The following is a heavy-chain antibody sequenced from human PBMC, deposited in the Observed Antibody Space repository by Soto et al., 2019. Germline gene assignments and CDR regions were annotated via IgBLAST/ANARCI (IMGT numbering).Heavy chain of an antibody. Sequence: PGGSLRLSCAASGFTFSSYAMHWVRQAPGKGLEWVAVISYDGSNKYYADSVKGRFTISRDNSKNTLYLQMNSLRAEDAAVYYCARDRGGGNGMDVWGQGTTVTV. CDR2: ISYDGSNK. J-gene: IGHJ6*02. CDR3: ARDRGGGNGMDV. V-gene: IGHV3-30-3*01. D-gene: IGHD6-25*01. CDR1: GFTFSSYA.